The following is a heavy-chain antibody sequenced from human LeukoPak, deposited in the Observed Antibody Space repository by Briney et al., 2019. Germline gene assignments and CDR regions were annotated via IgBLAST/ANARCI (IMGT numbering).Heavy chain of an antibody. CDR2: IIPIFGTA. V-gene: IGHV1-69*13. CDR3: ARFGTMVRGVIRAYYYYGMDV. CDR1: GGTFSSYA. D-gene: IGHD3-10*01. J-gene: IGHJ6*02. Sequence: SVKVPCKASGGTFSSYAISWVRQAPGQGLEWMGGIIPIFGTANYAQKFQGRVTITADESTSTAYMELSSLRSEDTAVYYCARFGTMVRGVIRAYYYYGMDVWGQGTTVTVSS.